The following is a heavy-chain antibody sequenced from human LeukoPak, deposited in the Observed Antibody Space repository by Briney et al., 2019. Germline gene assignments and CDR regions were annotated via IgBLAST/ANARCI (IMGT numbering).Heavy chain of an antibody. CDR1: GFTFSSYA. D-gene: IGHD3-9*01. Sequence: PGGSLRLSCAASGFTFSSYAMSWDRQAPGEGLEWVLALSGSGGTTYADSVKGRFTISRDNSKNTLYLQMNSLRAEDTAVYYCAKVTGYWYFDLWGRGALVTVSS. V-gene: IGHV3-23*01. J-gene: IGHJ2*01. CDR3: AKVTGYWYFDL. CDR2: LSGSGGTT.